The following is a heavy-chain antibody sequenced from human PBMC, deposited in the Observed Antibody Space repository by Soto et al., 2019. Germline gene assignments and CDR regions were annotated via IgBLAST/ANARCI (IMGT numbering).Heavy chain of an antibody. V-gene: IGHV4-31*03. CDR3: ARDQRNVDTAMVYPSYGMDV. D-gene: IGHD5-18*01. J-gene: IGHJ6*02. Sequence: TLSLTCTVSGGSVSSGGYYWSWMRQHPGKGLEWIGYIYYSGSTYYNPSLKSRVTISVDTSKNQFSLKLSSVTAADTAVYYCARDQRNVDTAMVYPSYGMDVWGQGTTVTVSS. CDR1: GGSVSSGGYY. CDR2: IYYSGST.